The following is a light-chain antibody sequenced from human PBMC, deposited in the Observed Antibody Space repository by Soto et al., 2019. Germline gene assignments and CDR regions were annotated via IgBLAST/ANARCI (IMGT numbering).Light chain of an antibody. V-gene: IGKV3-15*01. CDR3: HQYNSWPLY. CDR2: GAS. CDR1: QSFSSN. Sequence: ETVLTQSPATLSLSPEERATLSCRASQSFSSNLAWYQQKPGQAPRLLIYGASTRATGISARFSGSGSGTEFTLTISSLQSEDFAVYYCHQYNSWPLYFGPGTKVDIK. J-gene: IGKJ3*01.